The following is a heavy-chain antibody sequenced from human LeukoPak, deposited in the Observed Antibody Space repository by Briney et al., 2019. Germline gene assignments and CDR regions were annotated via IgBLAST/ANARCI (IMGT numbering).Heavy chain of an antibody. V-gene: IGHV1-8*01. J-gene: IGHJ5*02. Sequence: ASVKVSCKASGYTSTSYDINWVRQATGQGLEWMGWMNPNSGNTGYAQKFQGRVTMTRNTSISTAYMELSSLRSEDTAVYYCARGVRILWFGELVKNWFDPWGQGTLVTVSS. CDR1: GYTSTSYD. D-gene: IGHD3-10*01. CDR2: MNPNSGNT. CDR3: ARGVRILWFGELVKNWFDP.